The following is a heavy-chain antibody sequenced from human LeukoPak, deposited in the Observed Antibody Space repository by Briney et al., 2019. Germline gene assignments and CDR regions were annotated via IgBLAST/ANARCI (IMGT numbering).Heavy chain of an antibody. CDR1: GGSVSSGSYY. CDR3: ARDIGYCSGGSCYQLGFDP. D-gene: IGHD2-15*01. CDR2: IYYSGST. Sequence: SETLSLTCTVSGGSVSSGSYYWSWIRQPPGKGLEWIGYIYYSGSTYYNPSLKSRVTISVDTSKNQFSLKLSSVTAADTAVYYCARDIGYCSGGSCYQLGFDPWGQGTLVTVSS. V-gene: IGHV4-31*03. J-gene: IGHJ5*02.